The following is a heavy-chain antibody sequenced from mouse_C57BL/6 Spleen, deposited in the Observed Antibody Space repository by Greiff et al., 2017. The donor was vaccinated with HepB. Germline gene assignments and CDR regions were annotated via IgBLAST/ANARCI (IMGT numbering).Heavy chain of an antibody. Sequence: DVQLQQSGAELVRPGASVKLSCTASGFNIKDYYMHWVKQRPEQGLEWIGRIDPEDGDTEYAPKFQGKATMTADTSSNTAYLQLSSLTSEDTAVYYCSHYGSSYVAFDYWGQGTTLTVSS. CDR1: GFNIKDYY. CDR2: IDPEDGDT. D-gene: IGHD1-1*01. V-gene: IGHV14-1*01. CDR3: SHYGSSYVAFDY. J-gene: IGHJ2*01.